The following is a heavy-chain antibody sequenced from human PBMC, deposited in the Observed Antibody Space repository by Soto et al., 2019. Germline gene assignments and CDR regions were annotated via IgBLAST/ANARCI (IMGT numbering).Heavy chain of an antibody. CDR2: ISYDGSNK. Sequence: PGGSLRLSCAASGFTFSSYAMHWVRQAPGKGLEWVAVISYDGSNKYYADSVKGRFTISRDNSKNTLYLQMNSLRAEDTAVYYCARGEDLEWLFRLDYWGQGTLVTV. CDR1: GFTFSSYA. D-gene: IGHD3-3*01. J-gene: IGHJ4*02. CDR3: ARGEDLEWLFRLDY. V-gene: IGHV3-30-3*01.